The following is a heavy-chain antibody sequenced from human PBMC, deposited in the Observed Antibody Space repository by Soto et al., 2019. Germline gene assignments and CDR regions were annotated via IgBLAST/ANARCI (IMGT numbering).Heavy chain of an antibody. Sequence: SETLSLTCTVSGGSISSYYWSWIRQPPGKGLEWTGYIYYSGSTNYNPSLKSRVTISVDTSKNQFSLKLSSVTAADTAVYYCARDRLDSGSYHFDYWGQGTLVTVPQ. CDR2: IYYSGST. D-gene: IGHD3-10*01. CDR3: ARDRLDSGSYHFDY. J-gene: IGHJ4*02. V-gene: IGHV4-59*01. CDR1: GGSISSYY.